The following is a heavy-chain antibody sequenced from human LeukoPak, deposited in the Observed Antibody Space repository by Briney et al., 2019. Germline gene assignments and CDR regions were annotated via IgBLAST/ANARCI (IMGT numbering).Heavy chain of an antibody. CDR3: ARMDSSGYTYLDY. D-gene: IGHD3-22*01. CDR2: INSDGSST. J-gene: IGHJ4*02. CDR1: GFTFSSYW. V-gene: IGHV3-74*01. Sequence: GGSLRLSCAASGFTFSSYWMHWVRQAPGKGLVWVSRINSDGSSTSYADSVEGRFTISRDNAKNTLYLQMNSLRAEDTAVYYCARMDSSGYTYLDYWGQGTLVTVSS.